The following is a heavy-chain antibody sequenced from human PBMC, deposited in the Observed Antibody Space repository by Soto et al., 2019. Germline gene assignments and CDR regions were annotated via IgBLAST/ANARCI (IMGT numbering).Heavy chain of an antibody. Sequence: GGSLRLSCAASGFTFSNAWMTWVRQAPGKGLEWLGHIKSKTDGGTTYYAAPVKGRFTISRDDSKNAVCLQMNSLKTEDTGVYYCSTTGTIDYWGQGALVTVSS. J-gene: IGHJ4*02. CDR2: IKSKTDGGTT. V-gene: IGHV3-15*01. CDR3: STTGTIDY. CDR1: GFTFSNAW. D-gene: IGHD1-1*01.